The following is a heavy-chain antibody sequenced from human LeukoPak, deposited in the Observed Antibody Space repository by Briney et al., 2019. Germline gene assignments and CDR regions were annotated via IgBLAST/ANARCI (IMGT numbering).Heavy chain of an antibody. CDR2: MSYSGSST. CDR3: AKDRSSSFSGFLEY. Sequence: GGSLRLSCAASGFTFSSYAMNWVRQAPGKGLEWVSAMSYSGSSTYYADSVRGRFTISRDNSKNTLYLQMNSLRAEDTAVYYCAKDRSSSFSGFLEYWGQGTLVTVSS. J-gene: IGHJ4*02. D-gene: IGHD6-6*01. CDR1: GFTFSSYA. V-gene: IGHV3-23*01.